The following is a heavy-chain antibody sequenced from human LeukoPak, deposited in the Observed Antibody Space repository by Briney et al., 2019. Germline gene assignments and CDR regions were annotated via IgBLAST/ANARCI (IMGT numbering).Heavy chain of an antibody. CDR2: IYYSGST. J-gene: IGHJ4*02. CDR3: ARYIYDSSGYYYYYFDY. CDR1: GGSISSSSYY. Sequence: SETLSLTCTVSGGSISSSSYYWGWIRQPPGKGLEWIVSIYYSGSTYYNPSLKSRVTISVDTSKNQFSLKLSSVTAADTAVYYCARYIYDSSGYYYYYFDYWGQGTLVTVSS. V-gene: IGHV4-39*01. D-gene: IGHD3-22*01.